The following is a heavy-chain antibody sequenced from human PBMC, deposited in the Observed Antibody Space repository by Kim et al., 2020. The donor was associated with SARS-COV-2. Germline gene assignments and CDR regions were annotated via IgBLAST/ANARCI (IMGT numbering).Heavy chain of an antibody. CDR1: GFTFSSYG. V-gene: IGHV3-33*01. Sequence: GGSLRLSCAASGFTFSSYGMHWVRQAPGKGLEWVAVIWYDGSNKYYADSVKGRFTISRDNSKNTLYLQMNSLRAEDTAVYYCARDSEYSYGQRSGMDVWGQGTPVTVSS. J-gene: IGHJ6*02. CDR2: IWYDGSNK. D-gene: IGHD5-18*01. CDR3: ARDSEYSYGQRSGMDV.